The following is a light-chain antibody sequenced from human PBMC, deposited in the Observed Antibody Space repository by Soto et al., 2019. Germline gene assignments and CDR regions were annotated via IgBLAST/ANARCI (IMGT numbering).Light chain of an antibody. CDR3: CSYAGSSTHVV. Sequence: QSALTQPASVSGSPGQSITISCTGTSSDVGSYNLVSWYQQHPGKAPKLMIYEVSKRPSGVSNRFSGSKSGNTASLTISGLQAEDEAEYYCCSYAGSSTHVVFGGGTKVTVL. J-gene: IGLJ2*01. CDR1: SSDVGSYNL. CDR2: EVS. V-gene: IGLV2-23*02.